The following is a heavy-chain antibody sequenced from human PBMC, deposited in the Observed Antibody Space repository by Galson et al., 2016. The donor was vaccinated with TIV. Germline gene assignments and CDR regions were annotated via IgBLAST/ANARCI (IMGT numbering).Heavy chain of an antibody. CDR1: AYSFIDYY. CDR3: ARGVLGVVGATDY. J-gene: IGHJ4*02. D-gene: IGHD1-26*01. CDR2: INPNSGAT. V-gene: IGHV1-2*06. Sequence: QSGAEVKKPGESLKISCKASAYSFIDYYMHWVRQAPGQGLEWMGRINPNSGATNYAQKFQGRVTMTRDTSSSTAYMELSRLRSDDTAIYYCARGVLGVVGATDYWGQGTLVTVST.